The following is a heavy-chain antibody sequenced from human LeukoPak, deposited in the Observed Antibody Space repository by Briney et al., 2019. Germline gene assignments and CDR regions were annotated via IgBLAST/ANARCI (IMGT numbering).Heavy chain of an antibody. V-gene: IGHV5-51*01. J-gene: IGHJ5*02. CDR1: GYSFTSYW. CDR2: NYPGDADT. Sequence: AESLKFSCQASGYSFTSYWIGWVRQMPGKGLEWMGINYPGDADTRYSPSFQGQVTISADKSISTAYLQWSSLKASDTAMYYCARSTYCGGDCYPTWFDPWGQGTLVTVSS. D-gene: IGHD2-21*02. CDR3: ARSTYCGGDCYPTWFDP.